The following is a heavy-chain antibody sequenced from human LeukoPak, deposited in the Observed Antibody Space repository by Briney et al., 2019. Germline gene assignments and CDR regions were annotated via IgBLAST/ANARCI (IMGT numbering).Heavy chain of an antibody. J-gene: IGHJ1*01. CDR1: GFTFSTYA. CDR2: ISGSSSYT. CDR3: TDNLRTATTSW. V-gene: IGHV3-11*06. D-gene: IGHD1-1*01. Sequence: GGSLRLSCAASGFTFSTYAMSWVRQAPGKGLEWVSYISGSSSYTNYADSVKGRFTISRDNAKNSLYLQMNSLRVEDTAIYYCTDNLRTATTSWWGQGTLVTVSS.